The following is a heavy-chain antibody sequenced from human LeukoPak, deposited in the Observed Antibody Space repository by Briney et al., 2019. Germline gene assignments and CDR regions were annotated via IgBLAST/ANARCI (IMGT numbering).Heavy chain of an antibody. J-gene: IGHJ4*02. Sequence: GRYLRLSCAASGFTFSSYGIHWVRQAPGKGLEWVAVISYDGSNKYYADSVKGRFTISRDNSKNTLDLQINSLRAEDTAVYYCAKDVRWQLLPYYYFDYWGQGTLVTVSS. D-gene: IGHD2-15*01. CDR1: GFTFSSYG. CDR2: ISYDGSNK. CDR3: AKDVRWQLLPYYYFDY. V-gene: IGHV3-30*18.